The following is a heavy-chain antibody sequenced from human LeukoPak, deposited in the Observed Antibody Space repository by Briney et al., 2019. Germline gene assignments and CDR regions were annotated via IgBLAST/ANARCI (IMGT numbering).Heavy chain of an antibody. V-gene: IGHV3-21*01. CDR3: ARVSDISVAAYFDY. CDR1: GFTFSSYS. CDR2: ISSSSSYI. Sequence: GGSLRLSCAASGFTFSSYSMNWVRQAPGKGLEWVSSISSSSSYIYYADSVKGRFTISRDNAKNSLYLQMNSLRAEDTAVYYCARVSDISVAAYFDYWGQGTLVTVSS. J-gene: IGHJ4*02. D-gene: IGHD6-19*01.